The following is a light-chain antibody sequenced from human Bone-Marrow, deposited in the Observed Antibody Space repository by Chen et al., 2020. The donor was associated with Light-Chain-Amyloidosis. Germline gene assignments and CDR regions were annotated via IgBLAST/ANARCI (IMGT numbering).Light chain of an antibody. CDR1: DLPTKY. J-gene: IGLJ2*01. CDR2: RDT. V-gene: IGLV3-25*03. CDR3: QSADSSGTYEVI. Sequence: SYELTQPPSVSVSPGQTARITCSGDDLPTKYAYWYQQKPGQAPVLVIHRDTERPSGISERFSGSSSGTTATLTSSEVQAEDEADYDCQSADSSGTYEVIFGGGTKLTVL.